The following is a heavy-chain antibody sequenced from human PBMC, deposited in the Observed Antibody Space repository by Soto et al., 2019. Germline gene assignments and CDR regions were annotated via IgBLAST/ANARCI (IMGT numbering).Heavy chain of an antibody. V-gene: IGHV4-59*08. CDR2: IYYSGST. CDR1: GGSISSYY. D-gene: IGHD3-10*01. CDR3: ARLNKVRAYNWFDP. Sequence: QVQLQESGPGLVKPSETLSLTCTVSGGSISSYYWSWIRQPPGKGLEWIGYIYYSGSTNYNPSLKSRVTISVDTSKNQFSLKLSSVTAADTAVYYCARLNKVRAYNWFDPWGQGTLVTVSS. J-gene: IGHJ5*02.